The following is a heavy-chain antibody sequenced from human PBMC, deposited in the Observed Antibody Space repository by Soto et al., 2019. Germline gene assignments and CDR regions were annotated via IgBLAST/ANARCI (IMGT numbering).Heavy chain of an antibody. CDR1: GGSISSYC. V-gene: IGHV4-4*07. J-gene: IGHJ6*02. Sequence: TSETLSLTCTVSGGSISSYCWSWIRQPAGKGLEWIGRIYTSGSTNYNPSLKSRVTMSVDTSKNQFSLKLSSVTAADTAVYYCARVRIAARTGAYGMDVWGQGTTVTVSS. D-gene: IGHD6-6*01. CDR3: ARVRIAARTGAYGMDV. CDR2: IYTSGST.